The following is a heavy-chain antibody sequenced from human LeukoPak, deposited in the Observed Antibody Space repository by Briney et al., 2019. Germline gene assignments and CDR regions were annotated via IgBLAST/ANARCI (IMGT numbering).Heavy chain of an antibody. CDR2: ISSSGSTI. CDR3: AKVLPRDYDFWSGYSQTDYYYYYMDV. CDR1: GFTFSDYY. V-gene: IGHV3-11*01. Sequence: GGSLRLSCAASGFTFSDYYMSWIRQAPGKGLEWVSYISSSGSTIYYADSVKGRFTISRDNSKNTLYLQMNSLRAEDTAVYYCAKVLPRDYDFWSGYSQTDYYYYYMDVWGKGTTVTVSS. D-gene: IGHD3-3*01. J-gene: IGHJ6*03.